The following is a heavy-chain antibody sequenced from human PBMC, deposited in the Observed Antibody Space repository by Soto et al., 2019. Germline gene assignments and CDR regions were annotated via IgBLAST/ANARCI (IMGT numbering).Heavy chain of an antibody. CDR1: GDSISSSSYY. CDR2: IHYRANS. V-gene: IGHV4-39*01. D-gene: IGHD3-3*02. CDR3: ARPLQLAVSGFDP. J-gene: IGHJ5*02. Sequence: KSSETLSLTCAVSGDSISSSSYYWAWIRQPPGKGLEWIGSIHYRANSYYSPSLKSRITISVDTSKYQISLRLSSVTAADTAVYYCARPLQLAVSGFDPWGQGTLVTVSS.